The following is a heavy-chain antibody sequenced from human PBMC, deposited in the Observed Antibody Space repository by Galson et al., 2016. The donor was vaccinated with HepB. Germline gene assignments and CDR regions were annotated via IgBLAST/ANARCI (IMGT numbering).Heavy chain of an antibody. V-gene: IGHV5-10-1*01. CDR1: GYNFSRDW. Sequence: QSGADVKKPGESLTISCKGLGYNFSRDWITWVRHMPGKGLEWIGRIAPSGSYTNYSPSFQGHVTISTDTSINTAFLHWSSLKATDTAMYFCGRGPNWLDPWGQGTLVTVS. J-gene: IGHJ5*02. CDR3: GRGPNWLDP. CDR2: IAPSGSYT.